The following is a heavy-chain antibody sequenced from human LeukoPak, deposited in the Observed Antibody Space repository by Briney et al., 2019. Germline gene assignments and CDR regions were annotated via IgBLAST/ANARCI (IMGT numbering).Heavy chain of an antibody. Sequence: GESLRLSCAASGFTFRDYWMTWVRQAAGKGLEWVASIEPDGSEKYYADSVKGRFTLSRDNVENSLYLQMNTLRVDDTAVYYCAQGHYHMDVGGHGTTATVSS. CDR3: AQGHYHMDV. J-gene: IGHJ6*02. V-gene: IGHV3-7*01. CDR1: GFTFRDYW. CDR2: IEPDGSEK.